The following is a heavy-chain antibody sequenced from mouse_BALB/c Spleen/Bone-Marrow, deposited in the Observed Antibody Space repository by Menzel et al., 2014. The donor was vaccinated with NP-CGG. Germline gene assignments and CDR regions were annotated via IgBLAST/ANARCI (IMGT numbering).Heavy chain of an antibody. Sequence: VQLVESGAELVWPGASVKISCKGSGYTFTDYAMHWVKQSHAKSLEWIGLISNYYGDASYNQKFKGKATMTVDKSSSTAYMELARLTSEDSAIYYCARAGKVRNAMDYWGQGTSVTVS. CDR1: GYTFTDYA. D-gene: IGHD2-14*01. V-gene: IGHV1S137*01. CDR3: ARAGKVRNAMDY. J-gene: IGHJ4*01. CDR2: ISNYYGDA.